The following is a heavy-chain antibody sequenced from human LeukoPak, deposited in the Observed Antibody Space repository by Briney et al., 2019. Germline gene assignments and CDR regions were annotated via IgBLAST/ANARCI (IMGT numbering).Heavy chain of an antibody. CDR1: GYTFTGYY. J-gene: IGHJ4*02. CDR3: ARESGQWLVRGDY. D-gene: IGHD6-19*01. V-gene: IGHV1-2*02. Sequence: ASVKVSCKASGYTFTGYYMHWVRQAPGQGLERMGWINPNSGGTNYAQKFQGRVTMTRDTSISTAYMELSRLRSDDTAVYYCARESGQWLVRGDYWGQGTLVTVSS. CDR2: INPNSGGT.